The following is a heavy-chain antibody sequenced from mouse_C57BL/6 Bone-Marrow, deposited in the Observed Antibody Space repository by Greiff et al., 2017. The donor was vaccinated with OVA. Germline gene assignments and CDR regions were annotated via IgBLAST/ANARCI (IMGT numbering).Heavy chain of an antibody. CDR3: ARTTVGFDY. V-gene: IGHV7-3*01. J-gene: IGHJ2*01. CDR2: IRNKANGYTT. Sequence: EVKLEESGGGLVQPGGSLSLSCAASGFTFTDYYMSWVRQPPGKALEWLGFIRNKANGYTTEYSASVKGRFTISRDNSQSILYLQMNALRAEDSATYYCARTTVGFDYWGQGTTLTVSS. CDR1: GFTFTDYY. D-gene: IGHD1-3*01.